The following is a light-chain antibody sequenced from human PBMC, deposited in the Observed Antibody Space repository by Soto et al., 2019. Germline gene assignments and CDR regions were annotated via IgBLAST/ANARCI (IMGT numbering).Light chain of an antibody. Sequence: DLQMTQSPSSLSASVGDRVTITCRASQTIINYLNWFQQKPGKAPELLIFAASSLQSGVPSRFSGSGAGTDFTLTISSLQPVDFAVYYCQQTYNVPITFGQGTRLEIK. CDR1: QTIINY. J-gene: IGKJ5*01. V-gene: IGKV1-39*01. CDR3: QQTYNVPIT. CDR2: AAS.